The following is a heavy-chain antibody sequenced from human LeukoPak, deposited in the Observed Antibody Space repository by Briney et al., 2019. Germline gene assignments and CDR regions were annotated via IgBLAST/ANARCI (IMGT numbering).Heavy chain of an antibody. CDR1: GGSISTYY. Sequence: SETLSLTCTVSGGSISTYYWSWIRQPPGKGLEWIGYITYSGSTNYNPSLKSRLTISIDTSKNQFSLDLKSVPAADTAVYFCARDSILFDPWGQGTLVIVSS. J-gene: IGHJ5*02. CDR2: ITYSGST. V-gene: IGHV4-59*01. D-gene: IGHD3-9*01. CDR3: ARDSILFDP.